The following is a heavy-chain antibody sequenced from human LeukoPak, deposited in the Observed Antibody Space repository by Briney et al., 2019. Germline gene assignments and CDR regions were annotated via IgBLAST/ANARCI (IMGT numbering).Heavy chain of an antibody. Sequence: GESLKICCTGSEYSFTNYWIGWVRQMPGKGLEWMGIIYPGESDTRYRPSFQGQVTISADKSISTAYLQWSSLEASDTAMYYCARRDSGFEFFDYWGQGTLVTVSS. J-gene: IGHJ4*02. CDR3: ARRDSGFEFFDY. V-gene: IGHV5-51*01. CDR1: EYSFTNYW. CDR2: IYPGESDT. D-gene: IGHD5-12*01.